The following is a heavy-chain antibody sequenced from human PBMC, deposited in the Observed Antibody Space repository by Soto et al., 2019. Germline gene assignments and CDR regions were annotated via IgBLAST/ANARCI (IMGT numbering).Heavy chain of an antibody. Sequence: EVQLVESGGGLVQPGGSLGLSCAASGFTFSNYWMIWVRQAPGKGLEWVANIKQDGSEKYYVDSVKGRFTISRDNAKRTLFLQMNSLTAEDTAVYYCARGGDLESHYYYGMAVWGQGTTVTVSS. V-gene: IGHV3-7*03. CDR1: GFTFSNYW. D-gene: IGHD3-16*01. CDR3: ARGGDLESHYYYGMAV. CDR2: IKQDGSEK. J-gene: IGHJ6*02.